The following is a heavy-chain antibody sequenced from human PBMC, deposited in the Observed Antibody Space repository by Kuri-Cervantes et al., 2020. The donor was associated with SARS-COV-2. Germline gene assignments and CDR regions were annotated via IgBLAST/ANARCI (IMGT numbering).Heavy chain of an antibody. V-gene: IGHV1-24*01. D-gene: IGHD2-21*01. CDR1: GYTLTELS. CDR2: FDPEDGET. Sequence: ASVKVSCKVSGYTLTELSMHWVRQAPGKGLEWMGGFDPEDGETIYAQKLQGRVTMTTDTSTSTAYMELRSLRSDDTAVYYCARDGELSGGAFDIWGQGTMVTVSS. CDR3: ARDGELSGGAFDI. J-gene: IGHJ3*02.